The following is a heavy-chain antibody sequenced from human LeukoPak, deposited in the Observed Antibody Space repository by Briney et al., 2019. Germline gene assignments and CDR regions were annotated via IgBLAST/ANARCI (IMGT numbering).Heavy chain of an antibody. CDR2: ITSSSHDM. V-gene: IGHV3-21*01. CDR3: ARGYYVSGSQRYFDY. Sequence: GGSLRLSCAASGFTFSSYSMNWVRQAPGKGLEWVSSITSSSHDMYYADSVKGRFTISRDNAKNSLFLQMSSLRAEDTAVYYCARGYYVSGSQRYFDYWGQGTLVTVSS. D-gene: IGHD3-10*01. CDR1: GFTFSSYS. J-gene: IGHJ4*02.